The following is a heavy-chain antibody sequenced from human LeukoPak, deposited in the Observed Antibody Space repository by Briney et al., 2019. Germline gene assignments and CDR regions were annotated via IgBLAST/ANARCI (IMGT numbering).Heavy chain of an antibody. V-gene: IGHV4-59*01. CDR2: IYYSRST. CDR1: GGSISSYY. J-gene: IGHJ6*03. D-gene: IGHD3-10*01. CDR3: ARMGPPLRGVRYYYYMDV. Sequence: PSETLSLTCNVSGGSISSYYWSWIRQPPGKGLEWIGYIYYSRSTNYNPSLKSRVTISVDTSKNQFSLKLTSVTAADTAVYYCARMGPPLRGVRYYYYMDVWGKGTTVTVSS.